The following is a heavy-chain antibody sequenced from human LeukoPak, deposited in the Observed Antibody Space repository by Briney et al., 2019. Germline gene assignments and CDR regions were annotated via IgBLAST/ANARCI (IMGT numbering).Heavy chain of an antibody. Sequence: SVKVSCKASGGTFSSYAISWVRQAPGQGLEWMGGIIPIFGTANYAQKFQGRVTITADESTSTAYMELSSLRSEDTAVYYCARDSHCSSTSCYKTDYYYYGMDVRGQGTTVTVSS. D-gene: IGHD2-2*02. CDR2: IIPIFGTA. J-gene: IGHJ6*02. V-gene: IGHV1-69*01. CDR1: GGTFSSYA. CDR3: ARDSHCSSTSCYKTDYYYYGMDV.